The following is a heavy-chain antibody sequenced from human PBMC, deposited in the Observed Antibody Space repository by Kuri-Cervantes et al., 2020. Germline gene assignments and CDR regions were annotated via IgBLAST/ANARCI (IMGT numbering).Heavy chain of an antibody. CDR1: GFTFSSYG. J-gene: IGHJ3*02. CDR3: AASDSSGWYGPRAFDI. V-gene: IGHV3-30*02. D-gene: IGHD6-19*01. CDR2: IRYDGSNK. Sequence: GGSLRLSCAASGFTFSSYGMHWVRQAPGKGLEWVAFIRYDGSNKYYADSVKGRFTISRDNSKNTLYLQMNSLRAEDTAVYYCAASDSSGWYGPRAFDIWGQGTMVTVSS.